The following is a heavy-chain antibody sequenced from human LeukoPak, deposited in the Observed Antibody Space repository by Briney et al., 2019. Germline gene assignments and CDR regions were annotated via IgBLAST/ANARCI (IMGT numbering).Heavy chain of an antibody. Sequence: PGGSLRLSCAASGFTFSSYEMNWVRQAPGKGLEWVSYISSSGSTIYYADSVKGRFTISRDSAKNSLYLRMNSLRAEDTAVYYCARVGDGYFDWLSYPDYWGQGTLVTVSS. D-gene: IGHD3-9*01. V-gene: IGHV3-48*03. CDR1: GFTFSSYE. J-gene: IGHJ4*02. CDR2: ISSSGSTI. CDR3: ARVGDGYFDWLSYPDY.